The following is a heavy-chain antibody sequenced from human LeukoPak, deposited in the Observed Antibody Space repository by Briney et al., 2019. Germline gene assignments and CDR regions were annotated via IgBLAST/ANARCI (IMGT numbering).Heavy chain of an antibody. D-gene: IGHD5-18*01. J-gene: IGHJ4*02. CDR1: GDSIDNYY. V-gene: IGHV4-59*01. CDR2: IYYNVST. Sequence: SETLSLTCTVSGDSIDNYYWSWIRQPPGKGLEWIGYIYYNVSTNYNPSLKSRVTMSLDTSTNQFSLTLNSVTAADTAVYYCARESDTTDYWGQGTLVTVSS. CDR3: ARESDTTDY.